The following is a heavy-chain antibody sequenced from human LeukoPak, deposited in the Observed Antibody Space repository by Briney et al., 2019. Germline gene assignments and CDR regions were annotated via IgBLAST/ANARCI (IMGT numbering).Heavy chain of an antibody. CDR3: ARIRWFGNRAMYYYAMDA. J-gene: IGHJ6*02. Sequence: SETLSLTCAVSGGSFSGYYWNWVRQPPGKGLEWIGDISHSGSTNYNPPLKTRVPISVDTSKNQCSLKLSSVTPADTAVYYGARIRWFGNRAMYYYAMDAWGQGNTGTVSS. CDR1: GGSFSGYY. CDR2: ISHSGST. D-gene: IGHD3-10*01. V-gene: IGHV4-34*01.